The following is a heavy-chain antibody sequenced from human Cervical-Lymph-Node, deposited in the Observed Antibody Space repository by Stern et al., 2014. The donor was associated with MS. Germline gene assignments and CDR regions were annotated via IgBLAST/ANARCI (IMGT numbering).Heavy chain of an antibody. J-gene: IGHJ6*02. D-gene: IGHD1-26*01. CDR2: IIPLFGTA. CDR1: GGTFSSFA. V-gene: IGHV1-69*06. Sequence: MQLVESGPEVRKPGSSVKVSCTASGGTFSSFAISWVRQAPGQGLEWMGGIIPLFGTANYADKFQGRLTISADRSSFTAFMELNRLTSDDTAVYFCARSLLPTDASLFGSYRDRYFYEMDVWGQGTTVTVSS. CDR3: ARSLLPTDASLFGSYRDRYFYEMDV.